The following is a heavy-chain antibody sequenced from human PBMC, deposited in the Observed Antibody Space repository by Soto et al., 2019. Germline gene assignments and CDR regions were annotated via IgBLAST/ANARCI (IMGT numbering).Heavy chain of an antibody. V-gene: IGHV3-30-3*01. CDR1: GFTFSSYA. CDR2: ISYDGSNK. Sequence: QVQLVESGGGVVQPGRSLRLSCAASGFTFSSYAMHRVRQAPGKGLEWVAVISYDGSNKYYADSVKGRFTISRDISKNTLYLQMNSLRAEDTAVHYCARAGGLLLDYWGQGTLVTVSS. D-gene: IGHD2-15*01. CDR3: ARAGGLLLDY. J-gene: IGHJ4*02.